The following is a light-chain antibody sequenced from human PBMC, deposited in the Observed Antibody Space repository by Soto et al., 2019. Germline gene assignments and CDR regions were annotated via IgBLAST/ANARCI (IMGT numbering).Light chain of an antibody. J-gene: IGKJ1*01. CDR1: QSVNSNY. V-gene: IGKV3-20*01. CDR2: GAS. CDR3: QQYDSTPPT. Sequence: EIVLTQSPGTLSLPTGERATLSCRASQSVNSNYLAWYQRKPGQAPRLLIYGASNRATDIPYRFSASGSGTDFTLTITRLEAEDFAVYYCQQYDSTPPTFGQGTKVEVK.